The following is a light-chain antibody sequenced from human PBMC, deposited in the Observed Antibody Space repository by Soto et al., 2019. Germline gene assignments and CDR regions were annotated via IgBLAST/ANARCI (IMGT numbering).Light chain of an antibody. CDR1: QSLSRNY. Sequence: EIVLTQSPGTLSLSPGERATLSCRASQSLSRNYLAWYQQTPGQAPRLLIYGASSRATGTPDRFSGSGSGRDFTHTISRLEPEDFAIYFCQQYDTSPLYTFGQGSRLEIK. CDR2: GAS. CDR3: QQYDTSPLYT. V-gene: IGKV3-20*01. J-gene: IGKJ2*01.